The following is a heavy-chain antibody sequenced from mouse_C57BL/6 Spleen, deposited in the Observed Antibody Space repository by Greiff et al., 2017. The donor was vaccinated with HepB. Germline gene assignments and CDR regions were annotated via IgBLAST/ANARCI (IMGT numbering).Heavy chain of an antibody. V-gene: IGHV3-6*01. CDR2: ISYDGSN. D-gene: IGHD2-5*01. CDR3: ARAYYSNYAGYAMDY. Sequence: EVQRVESGPGLVKPSQSLSLSCSVPGYSITSGYYWNWIRQFPGNKREWMGYISYDGSNNYNPSLKNRISITRDTSKNQIFLKLNSVTTEDTATYYCARAYYSNYAGYAMDYWGQGTSVTVSS. CDR1: GYSITSGYY. J-gene: IGHJ4*01.